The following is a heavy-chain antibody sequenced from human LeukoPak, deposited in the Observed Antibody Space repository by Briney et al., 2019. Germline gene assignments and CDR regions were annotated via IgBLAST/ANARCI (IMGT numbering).Heavy chain of an antibody. J-gene: IGHJ5*02. V-gene: IGHV4-61*02. CDR3: ASQQQLVLLDWFDP. CDR1: GGSISSGRYY. Sequence: SETLSLTCTVSGGSISSGRYYWSWIRQPAGKGLEWIGRIYTSGSTNYNPSLKSRVTISVDTSKNQFSLKLSSVTAADTAVYYCASQQQLVLLDWFDPWGQGTLVTVSS. D-gene: IGHD6-13*01. CDR2: IYTSGST.